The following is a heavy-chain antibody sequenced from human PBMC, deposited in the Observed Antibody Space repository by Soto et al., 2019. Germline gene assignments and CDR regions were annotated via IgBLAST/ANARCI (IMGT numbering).Heavy chain of an antibody. CDR1: GGSISGYY. J-gene: IGHJ4*02. CDR3: ARTAYGDYLDN. D-gene: IGHD4-17*01. CDR2: VYYSGST. Sequence: QVQLQESGPRLVKPSETLSLTCTVSGGSISGYYWSWIRQPPGKGLEWIGYVYYSGSTNYSPSLKSRVTISVDTSKNQCSLKLGSVTAADTAVYYGARTAYGDYLDNWGQGTLVTVSS. V-gene: IGHV4-59*08.